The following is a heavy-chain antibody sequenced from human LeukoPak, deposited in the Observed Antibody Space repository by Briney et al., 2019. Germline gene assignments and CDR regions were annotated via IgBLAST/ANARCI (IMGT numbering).Heavy chain of an antibody. J-gene: IGHJ5*02. CDR1: GYTFTSYY. Sequence: ASVKVSCKASGYTFTSYYTHWVRQAPGQGLEWMGIINPSGGSTSYAQKFQGRVTMTRDMSTSTVYMELSSLRSEDTAVYYCARDNSVGDIAWWFDPWGQGTLVTVSS. V-gene: IGHV1-46*01. CDR2: INPSGGST. CDR3: ARDNSVGDIAWWFDP. D-gene: IGHD3-16*02.